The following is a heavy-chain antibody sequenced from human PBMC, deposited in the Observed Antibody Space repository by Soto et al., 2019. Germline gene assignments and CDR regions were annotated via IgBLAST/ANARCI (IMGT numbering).Heavy chain of an antibody. CDR1: GFTFSIYA. CDR2: ISTNGGST. V-gene: IGHV3-64D*06. D-gene: IGHD1-1*01. Sequence: GGSLRLSCSASGFTFSIYAMHWVRQAPGKGLEYVSSISTNGGSTHYADTVKGRFTISRDNSKNTLYLQMNSLRVEDTAVYYCAKKVPGSNPLDSWGQGALVTVSS. J-gene: IGHJ4*02. CDR3: AKKVPGSNPLDS.